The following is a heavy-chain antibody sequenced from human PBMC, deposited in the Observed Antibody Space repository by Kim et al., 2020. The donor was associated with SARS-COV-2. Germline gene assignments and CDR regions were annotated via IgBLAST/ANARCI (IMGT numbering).Heavy chain of an antibody. CDR1: GFIFSNYA. J-gene: IGHJ4*02. CDR3: AKPTGHYKSTWVPPTFDN. CDR2: IVGNGDST. Sequence: GGSLRLSCAASGFIFSNYAMTWVRQAPGKGLEWVSVIVGNGDSTFYADSVKGRFTISRDNSKNTLYLQMNSLRADDTAIYYCAKPTGHYKSTWVPPTFDNWGQGTLVTVSS. V-gene: IGHV3-23*01. D-gene: IGHD2-15*01.